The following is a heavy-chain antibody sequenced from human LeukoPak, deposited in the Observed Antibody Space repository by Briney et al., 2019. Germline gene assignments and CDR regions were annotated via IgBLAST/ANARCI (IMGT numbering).Heavy chain of an antibody. Sequence: SQTLSLTCAISGDSVSSNSAAWNWIMQSPSRGLEWLGRTYFRSKWYNGYAVFVKSRISVNPDTSKNQFSLQLNSVTPEDTAVYYCARSGSGGWIDYWGQGTLVTVSS. D-gene: IGHD6-19*01. CDR1: GDSVSSNSAA. J-gene: IGHJ4*02. CDR3: ARSGSGGWIDY. CDR2: TYFRSKWYN. V-gene: IGHV6-1*01.